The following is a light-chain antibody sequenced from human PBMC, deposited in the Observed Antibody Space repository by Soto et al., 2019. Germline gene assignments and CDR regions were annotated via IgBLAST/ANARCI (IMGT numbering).Light chain of an antibody. CDR3: CSYAGSYTFYV. CDR2: AVI. J-gene: IGLJ1*01. CDR1: SNDVGAYNF. Sequence: QSALTQPRSVSGSPGQSVTISCAGTSNDVGAYNFVSWYQQHPGKAPKLIIYAVIKRPSGVPDRFSGSKSGNTASLTISGLQAEDEADYYCCSYAGSYTFYVFGTGTKLTVL. V-gene: IGLV2-11*01.